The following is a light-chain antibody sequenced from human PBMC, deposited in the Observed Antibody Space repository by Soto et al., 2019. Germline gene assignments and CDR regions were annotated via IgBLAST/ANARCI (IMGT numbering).Light chain of an antibody. Sequence: EIVLTQSPGTLSLSPGEIATLSCRASQSVSSSYLAWYQQKPGQAPRLLIYGASSRATGIPDRFSVSGSGTDFTLTISRLEPEDFAAYYCQQYGKTGLTFGGGTKVEIK. V-gene: IGKV3-20*01. CDR2: GAS. CDR3: QQYGKTGLT. CDR1: QSVSSSY. J-gene: IGKJ4*01.